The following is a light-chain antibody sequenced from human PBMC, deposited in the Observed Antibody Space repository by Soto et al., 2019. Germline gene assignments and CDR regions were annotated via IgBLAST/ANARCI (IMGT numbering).Light chain of an antibody. V-gene: IGKV1-13*02. CDR3: QQFKSYART. CDR2: DAS. CDR1: QGISSA. J-gene: IGKJ4*01. Sequence: AIQLTQSPSSLSASVGDRVTITCRASQGISSALAWYQHKPGRAPRLLIYDASSLQSGVPARFSGSGSGTDFTLNISSLQPEDFATYYCQQFKSYARTFGGGTKLEIK.